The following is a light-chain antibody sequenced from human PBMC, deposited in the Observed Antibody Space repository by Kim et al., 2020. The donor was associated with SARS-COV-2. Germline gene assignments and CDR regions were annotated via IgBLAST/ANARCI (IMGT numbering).Light chain of an antibody. V-gene: IGLV3-27*01. CDR1: LLANTE. Sequence: VSAGQTAGSTCAGDLLANTEARWFQQKPGQAPLLLIYNDYEGPSGIPERFSGSTSGTTVTLTISGAQVDDEADYYCYSAADSEGVFGGGTKLTV. J-gene: IGLJ3*02. CDR3: YSAADSEGV. CDR2: NDY.